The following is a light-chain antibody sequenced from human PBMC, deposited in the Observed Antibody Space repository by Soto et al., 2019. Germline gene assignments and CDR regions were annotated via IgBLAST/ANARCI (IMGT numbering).Light chain of an antibody. CDR1: SSDVGGYNY. CDR2: EVT. Sequence: QSALTQPSSVSGSPGQSITISCTGTSSDVGGYNYVSWYQQHPGKAPKLMIYEVTYRPSGISNRFSGSKSCNTASLTISGLQAEDEADYYCSSYTSRSALGVFGGGTKLTVL. J-gene: IGLJ2*01. CDR3: SSYTSRSALGV. V-gene: IGLV2-14*01.